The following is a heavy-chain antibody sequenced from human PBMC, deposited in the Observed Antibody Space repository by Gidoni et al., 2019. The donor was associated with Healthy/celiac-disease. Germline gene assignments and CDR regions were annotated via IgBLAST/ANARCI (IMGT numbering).Heavy chain of an antibody. D-gene: IGHD3-9*01. V-gene: IGHV4-34*01. J-gene: IGHJ4*02. CDR2: ITHSGST. CDR1: GGSFSGYY. Sequence: QVQLQQWGAGLLKPSETLSLTCAVYGGSFSGYYWSWIRQPPGKGLEWIGEITHSGSTNYNPSLKRLVTISVDTSKHQFSLKLSSVTAADTAVYYCARGDAYEILTGYYSSWGQGTLVTVSS. CDR3: ARGDAYEILTGYYSS.